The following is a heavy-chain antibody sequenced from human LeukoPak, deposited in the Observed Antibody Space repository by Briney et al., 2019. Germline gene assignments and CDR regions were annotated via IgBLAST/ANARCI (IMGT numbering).Heavy chain of an antibody. CDR3: ARQRGSCSSTSCHNWFDP. CDR1: GGSLSSSSYY. D-gene: IGHD2-2*01. J-gene: IGHJ5*02. CDR2: IYYSGSI. Sequence: SETLSLTCTVSGGSLSSSSYYWGWIRQPPGKGLEWIGSIYYSGSIYYNPSLKSRVTISVDTSKNQFSLKLSSVTAADTAVYYCARQRGSCSSTSCHNWFDPWGQGTLVTVSS. V-gene: IGHV4-39*01.